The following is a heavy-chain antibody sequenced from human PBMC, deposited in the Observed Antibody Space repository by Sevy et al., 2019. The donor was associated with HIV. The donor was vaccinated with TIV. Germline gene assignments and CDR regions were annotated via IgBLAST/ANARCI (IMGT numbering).Heavy chain of an antibody. J-gene: IGHJ4*02. V-gene: IGHV1-18*01. CDR1: GYAFSNYG. Sequence: ASVKVSCKTSGYAFSNYGIVWVRQAPGQGLEWLGWISGFNGNKRYSEKFQDRVSMTIDTATDTFYMDLRSLTSDDTGVYYCARERGKYGDSGFDYWGQRTLVTVSS. CDR3: ARERGKYGDSGFDY. D-gene: IGHD2-21*02. CDR2: ISGFNGNK.